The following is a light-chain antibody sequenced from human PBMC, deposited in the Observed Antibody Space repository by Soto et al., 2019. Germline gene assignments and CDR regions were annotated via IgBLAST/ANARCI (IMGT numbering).Light chain of an antibody. CDR1: SSDIGTYKY. CDR2: EVS. J-gene: IGLJ2*01. CDR3: SSYTTIKTVV. V-gene: IGLV2-14*01. Sequence: QSALTQPACVSGSPGQSITISCTGTSSDIGTYKYVFWFQHHPGKAPKLIIFEVSNRPSGISDRFSGFKSANTAYLTISGVQPEDEADYHCSSYTTIKTVVFGGGTKLTVL.